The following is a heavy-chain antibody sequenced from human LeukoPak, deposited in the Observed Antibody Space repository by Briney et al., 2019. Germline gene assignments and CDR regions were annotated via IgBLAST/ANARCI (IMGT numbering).Heavy chain of an antibody. CDR1: GFTFSSYS. J-gene: IGHJ4*02. D-gene: IGHD3-22*01. Sequence: GGSLRLSCAASGFTFSSYSMNWVRQAPGKGLEWVSYISSSSSTIYHADSVKGRFTISRDNAKNSLYLQMNSLRAEDTAVYYCARDLKRYSSGYYSSHDYWGQGTLVTVSS. V-gene: IGHV3-48*04. CDR3: ARDLKRYSSGYYSSHDY. CDR2: ISSSSSTI.